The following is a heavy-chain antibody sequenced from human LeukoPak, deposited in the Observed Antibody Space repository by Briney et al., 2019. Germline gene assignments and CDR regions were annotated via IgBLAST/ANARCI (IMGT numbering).Heavy chain of an antibody. CDR1: GYTFTSYD. CDR2: MNPNSGNT. D-gene: IGHD4-17*01. V-gene: IGHV1-8*01. Sequence: ASVKVSCKASGYTFTSYDINWVRQATGQMLEWMGWMNPNSGNTGYAQKFQGRVTMTRNTSISTAYMELSSLRSEDTAVYYCARGNYGDYHHDYWGQGTLVTVSS. CDR3: ARGNYGDYHHDY. J-gene: IGHJ4*02.